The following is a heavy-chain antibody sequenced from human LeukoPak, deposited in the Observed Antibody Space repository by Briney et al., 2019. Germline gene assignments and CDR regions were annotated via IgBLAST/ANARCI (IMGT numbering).Heavy chain of an antibody. CDR1: GFIFSNYG. CDR3: AELGITMIGGV. CDR2: IGPSGVTT. V-gene: IGHV3-23*01. Sequence: GGSLRLSCAASGFIFSNYGMNWVRQAPGKGLEWVSGIGPSGVTTYYADSVKGRFTISRDNAKNSLYLQMNSLRAEDTAVYYCAELGITMIGGVWGKGTTVTISS. D-gene: IGHD3-10*02. J-gene: IGHJ6*04.